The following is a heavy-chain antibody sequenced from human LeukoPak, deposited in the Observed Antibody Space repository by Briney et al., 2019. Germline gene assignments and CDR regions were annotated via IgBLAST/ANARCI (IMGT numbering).Heavy chain of an antibody. D-gene: IGHD2-21*02. J-gene: IGHJ4*02. V-gene: IGHV1-2*02. CDR1: GYTFTGYY. CDR2: INPYSGDT. Sequence: ASVKVSCKASGYTFTGYYIRWVRQAPGQGLEWMAWINPYSGDTDSAQKFQGRVTVTRDTSITTAYMDLSRLRSDDTAVYYCARANGGGAYYPFDYWGQGALVTVSS. CDR3: ARANGGGAYYPFDY.